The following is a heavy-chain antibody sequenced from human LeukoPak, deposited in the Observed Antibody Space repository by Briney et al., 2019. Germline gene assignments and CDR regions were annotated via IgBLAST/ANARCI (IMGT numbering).Heavy chain of an antibody. CDR1: GFTFSTYG. D-gene: IGHD2-2*01. CDR2: IKYHGNNK. Sequence: GGSLRLSCTASGFTFSTYGMHWVRQAPGKGLEWVAFIKYHGNNKYYADSVKGRFTISSDNSKNTLYLQMNSLRPEDTAVYDCARDLGFPAALDLWGQGTLVTVSS. V-gene: IGHV3-30*02. J-gene: IGHJ4*02. CDR3: ARDLGFPAALDL.